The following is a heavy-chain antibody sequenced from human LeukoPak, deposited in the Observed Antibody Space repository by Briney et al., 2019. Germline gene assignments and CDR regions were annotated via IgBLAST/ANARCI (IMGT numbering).Heavy chain of an antibody. D-gene: IGHD2-2*01. CDR3: ARGYCSTTSCPYIWFDP. CDR1: GYSISSGYY. CDR2: IYHTGST. V-gene: IGHV4-38-2*02. J-gene: IGHJ5*02. Sequence: SETLSLTCTVSGYSISSGYYWAWIRQPPGKGLEWIGNIYHTGSTNYKSPLKSRAAISLDTSKNQFSLKLNSVTAADTAVYYCARGYCSTTSCPYIWFDPWGQGTLVTVSS.